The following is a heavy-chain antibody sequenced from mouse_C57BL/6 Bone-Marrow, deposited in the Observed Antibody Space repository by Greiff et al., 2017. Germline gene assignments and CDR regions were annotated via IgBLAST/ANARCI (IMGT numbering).Heavy chain of an antibody. J-gene: IGHJ2*01. Sequence: EVKLVESGGGLVKPGGSLKLSCAASGFTFSSYAMSWVRQTPEKRLEWVATISDGGSYTYYPDNVKGRFTISRDNAKNNLYLQMSHLKSEDTAMYYCARVGRGTTVVGKDYWGQGTTLTVSS. D-gene: IGHD1-1*01. V-gene: IGHV5-4*03. CDR1: GFTFSSYA. CDR2: ISDGGSYT. CDR3: ARVGRGTTVVGKDY.